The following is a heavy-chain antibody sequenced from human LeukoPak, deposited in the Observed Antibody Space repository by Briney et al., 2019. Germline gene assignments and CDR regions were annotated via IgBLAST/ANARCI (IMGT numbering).Heavy chain of an antibody. V-gene: IGHV4-30-4*08. CDR2: IYYSGST. D-gene: IGHD5-18*01. Sequence: LRLSCAASGFTFSSYAMSWVRQPPGKGLEWIGYIYYSGSTYYNPSLKSRVTISVDTSKNQFSLKLSSVTAADTAVYYCARESGYSLIDYWGQGTLVTVSS. CDR1: GFTFSSYA. J-gene: IGHJ4*02. CDR3: ARESGYSLIDY.